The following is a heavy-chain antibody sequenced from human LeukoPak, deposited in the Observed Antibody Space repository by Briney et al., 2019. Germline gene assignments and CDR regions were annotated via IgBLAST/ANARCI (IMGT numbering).Heavy chain of an antibody. D-gene: IGHD3-10*01. J-gene: IGHJ4*02. CDR1: GFTFSNYW. V-gene: IGHV3-7*01. CDR3: LAAGGY. CDR2: IKPDGSEK. Sequence: PGGSLRLSCAASGFTFSNYWMNWVRQAPGKGLEWVAKIKPDGSEKHYVDSVKGRFTISRDNAKNSLYLQMSSLSAEDTAVYYCLAAGGYWGQGTLVTVSS.